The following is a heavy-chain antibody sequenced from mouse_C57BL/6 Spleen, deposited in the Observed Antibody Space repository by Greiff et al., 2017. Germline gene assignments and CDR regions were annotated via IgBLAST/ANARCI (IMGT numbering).Heavy chain of an antibody. CDR3: ARWGYVERERDYYAMDY. CDR2: IYPRRGNT. D-gene: IGHD2-10*02. V-gene: IGHV1-81*01. J-gene: IGHJ4*01. Sequence: VQLQQSGAELARPGASVKLSCKASGYTFTSYGISWVKQRTGQGLEWIGEIYPRRGNTYYNEKFKGKATLTADKSSSTAYMELRSLTSEDSAVYFCARWGYVERERDYYAMDYWGQGTSVTVSS. CDR1: GYTFTSYG.